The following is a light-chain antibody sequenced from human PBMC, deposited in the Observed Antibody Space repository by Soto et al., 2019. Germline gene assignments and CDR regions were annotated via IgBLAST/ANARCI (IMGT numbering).Light chain of an antibody. Sequence: EIVLTQSPGTLSLSPGERATLSCRASQSVSNNYLARYQQKPGQAPRLLIYDASNRATGIPARFSGSGSGTDFTLTISSLEPEDFAVYYCQQRSNWVTFGQGTRLEIK. V-gene: IGKV3-11*01. J-gene: IGKJ5*01. CDR1: QSVSNNY. CDR3: QQRSNWVT. CDR2: DAS.